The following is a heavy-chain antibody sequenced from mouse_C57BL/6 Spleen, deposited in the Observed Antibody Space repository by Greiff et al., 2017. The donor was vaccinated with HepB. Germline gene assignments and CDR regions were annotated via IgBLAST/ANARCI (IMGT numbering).Heavy chain of an antibody. CDR3: ARSRYGYFDV. J-gene: IGHJ1*03. V-gene: IGHV7-3*01. CDR1: GFTFTDYY. Sequence: EVKLMESGGGLVQPGGSLSLSCAASGFTFTDYYMSWVRQPPGKALEWLGFIRNKANGYTTEYSASVKGRFTISRDNSQSILYLQMNALRAEDSATYYCARSRYGYFDVWGTGTTVTVSS. CDR2: IRNKANGYTT. D-gene: IGHD1-1*01.